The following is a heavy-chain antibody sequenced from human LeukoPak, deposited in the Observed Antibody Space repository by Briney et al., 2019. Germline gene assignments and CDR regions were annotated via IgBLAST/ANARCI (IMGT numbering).Heavy chain of an antibody. Sequence: GGSLRLSCAASDFTFGSYNMNWVRQAPGKGLEWVSSITSSGNNIYYADSVKGRFTISRDNAKNSLYLQMNSLRAEDTAVYYCAREPFWCGYYYNLHFDYWGQGTLVTVSS. D-gene: IGHD3-3*01. V-gene: IGHV3-21*01. CDR1: DFTFGSYN. CDR2: ITSSGNNI. CDR3: AREPFWCGYYYNLHFDY. J-gene: IGHJ4*02.